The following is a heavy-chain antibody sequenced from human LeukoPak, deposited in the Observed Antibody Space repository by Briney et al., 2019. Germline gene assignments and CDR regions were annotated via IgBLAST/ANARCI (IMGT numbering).Heavy chain of an antibody. CDR2: MNPNSGNT. CDR3: AREDYYDSGSFDP. Sequence: ASVKVSCKASGHTFTSYDINWVRQAPGQGREWMGWMNPNSGNTAYAQKFQGRVTMTRNTSITTAYMELGSLRSEDTAVYYCAREDYYDSGSFDPWGQGTLVTVSS. D-gene: IGHD3-22*01. J-gene: IGHJ5*02. CDR1: GHTFTSYD. V-gene: IGHV1-8*02.